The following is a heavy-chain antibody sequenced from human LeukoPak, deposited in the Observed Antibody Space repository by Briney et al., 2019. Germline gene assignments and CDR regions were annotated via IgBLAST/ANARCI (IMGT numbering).Heavy chain of an antibody. Sequence: GGSLRLSCAASGFTFSSYGMHWVRQAPGKGLEWVAIISYDGSDKYYADSVKGRFTISRDNSKNTLYLQMGSLRAEDMAVYYCARESQEIVGATIYYYYYMDVWGKGTTVTISS. CDR3: ARESQEIVGATIYYYYYMDV. J-gene: IGHJ6*03. V-gene: IGHV3-30*03. CDR1: GFTFSSYG. CDR2: ISYDGSDK. D-gene: IGHD1-26*01.